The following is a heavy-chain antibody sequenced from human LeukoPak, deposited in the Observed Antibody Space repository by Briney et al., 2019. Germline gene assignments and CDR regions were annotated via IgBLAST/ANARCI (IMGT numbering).Heavy chain of an antibody. CDR3: AKDYHSSGWPNEKLVDY. J-gene: IGHJ4*02. CDR1: GFTFSSYG. D-gene: IGHD6-19*01. V-gene: IGHV3-30*02. CDR2: IRYDGSNK. Sequence: GGSLRLSCAASGFTFSSYGMHWVRQAPGKGLEWVAFIRYDGSNKYYADSVKGRFTISRDNSKNTLYLQMNSLRAEDTAVYYCAKDYHSSGWPNEKLVDYWGQGTLVTVSS.